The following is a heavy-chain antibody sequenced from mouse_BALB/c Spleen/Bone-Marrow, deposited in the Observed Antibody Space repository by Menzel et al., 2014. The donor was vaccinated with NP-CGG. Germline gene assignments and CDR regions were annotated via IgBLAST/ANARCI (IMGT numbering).Heavy chain of an antibody. D-gene: IGHD2-3*01. CDR2: VNPNIGGT. V-gene: IGHV1-22*01. J-gene: IGHJ2*01. CDR3: ARGRWYY. Sequence: EVQLVESGPELVMPGASVKISCKTSGYTFTDYTLHWVKQSHGKSLEWIGGVNPNIGGTSYNQKFKDKASLTVNKSSTTAYMELRSLTSEDSAVYYCARGRWYYWGQGTTPTVSS. CDR1: GYTFTDYT.